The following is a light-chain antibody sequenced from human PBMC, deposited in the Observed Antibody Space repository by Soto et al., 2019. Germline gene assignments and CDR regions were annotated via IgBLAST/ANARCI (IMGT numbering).Light chain of an antibody. V-gene: IGKV1-33*01. CDR3: QQFDDLTFI. Sequence: DIKLTQSPSSLSASVGDRITITCQASQDINNHLNWYQQKPGKAPELLIYDASDLEPGVPSRFSGSGSGTDFTLTISILQPEDSATYYCQQFDDLTFIFGQGTRLEIK. CDR1: QDINNH. CDR2: DAS. J-gene: IGKJ5*01.